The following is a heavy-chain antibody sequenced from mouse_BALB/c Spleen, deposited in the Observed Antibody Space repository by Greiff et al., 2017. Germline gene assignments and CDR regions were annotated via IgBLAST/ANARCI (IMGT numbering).Heavy chain of an antibody. D-gene: IGHD2-3*01. CDR1: GFDFTRYW. CDR3: ARHDGYYSWFAY. CDR2: INPDSSTI. Sequence: EVKLQESGGGLVQPGGSLKLSCAASGFDFTRYWMSWVRQAPGKGLEWIGEINPDSSTINYTPSLKDKFIISRDNAKNTLYLQMSKVRSEDTALYYCARHDGYYSWFAYWGQGTLVTVSA. V-gene: IGHV4-1*02. J-gene: IGHJ3*01.